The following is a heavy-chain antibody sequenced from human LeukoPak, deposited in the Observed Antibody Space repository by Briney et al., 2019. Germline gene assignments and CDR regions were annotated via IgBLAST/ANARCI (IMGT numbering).Heavy chain of an antibody. V-gene: IGHV1-46*01. Sequence: GASVKVSCKASGYTFTSYYMHWVRQAPGQGLEWMGIINPSGGSTSYAQKFQGRVTMTRDTSTSTVYVELSSLRSEDTAVYYCAREARLYGDYAPSFDYWGQGTLVTVSS. CDR3: AREARLYGDYAPSFDY. CDR2: INPSGGST. D-gene: IGHD4-17*01. CDR1: GYTFTSYY. J-gene: IGHJ4*02.